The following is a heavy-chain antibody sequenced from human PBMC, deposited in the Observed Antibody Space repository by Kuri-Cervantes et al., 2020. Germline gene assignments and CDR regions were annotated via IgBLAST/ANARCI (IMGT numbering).Heavy chain of an antibody. V-gene: IGHV3-30*02. CDR3: AKRGYIFLEGYYYMDV. CDR2: IRFDGSIQ. CDR1: GFTFSGYG. D-gene: IGHD5-12*01. Sequence: GESLKISCAASGFTFSGYGMHWVRQAPGKGLEWVTFIRFDGSIQYHADSVKGRFTISRDNSKNTLYLQMNSLRPEDTAVYYCAKRGYIFLEGYYYMDVWGKGTTVTVSS. J-gene: IGHJ6*03.